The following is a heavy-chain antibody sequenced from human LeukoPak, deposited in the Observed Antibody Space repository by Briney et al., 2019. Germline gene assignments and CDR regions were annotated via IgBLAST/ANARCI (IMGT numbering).Heavy chain of an antibody. CDR3: ARDYSHDSSGYYYNY. D-gene: IGHD3-22*01. V-gene: IGHV1-18*01. CDR1: GYTFTSYG. Sequence: ASVKVSCKASGYTFTSYGISWVRQAPGQGLEWMGWISAYNGNTNYAQKLQGRVSMTTDTSTSTAYMELRGLRSDDTAVYYCARDYSHDSSGYYYNYWGQGTLVTVSS. J-gene: IGHJ4*02. CDR2: ISAYNGNT.